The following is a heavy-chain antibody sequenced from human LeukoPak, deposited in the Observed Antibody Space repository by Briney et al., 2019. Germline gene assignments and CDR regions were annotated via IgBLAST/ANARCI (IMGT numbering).Heavy chain of an antibody. V-gene: IGHV3-9*01. CDR2: VNWSPGSE. CDR3: VKDSAGDASDWLDP. J-gene: IGHJ5*02. Sequence: PGGSLRLSCAASGFIFNEYAMHWVRQAPGKGLEWVSSVNWSPGSEAYADSVKGRFTISRDNAKNSLYLQMNNLRIEDTALYYCVKDSAGDASDWLDPWGQGTLVTISS. D-gene: IGHD5-24*01. CDR1: GFIFNEYA.